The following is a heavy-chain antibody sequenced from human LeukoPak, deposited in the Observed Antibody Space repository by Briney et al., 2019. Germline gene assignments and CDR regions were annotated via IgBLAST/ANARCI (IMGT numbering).Heavy chain of an antibody. V-gene: IGHV1-2*02. J-gene: IGHJ5*02. CDR3: ARGDLGGSGKHDLIGALVEQKTNNWFDP. D-gene: IGHD3-10*01. CDR1: GYTFTSYG. CDR2: INPNSGDT. Sequence: GASVKVSCKASGYTFTSYGISWVRQAPGQGLEWMGWINPNSGDTNYAQKFQGRVTMTRDTSISTAYMELSRLRSDDTAVYYCARGDLGGSGKHDLIGALVEQKTNNWFDPWGQGTLVTVSS.